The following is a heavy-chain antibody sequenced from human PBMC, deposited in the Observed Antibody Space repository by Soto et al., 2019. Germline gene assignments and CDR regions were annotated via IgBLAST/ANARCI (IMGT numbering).Heavy chain of an antibody. CDR2: IIPIFGTA. V-gene: IGHV1-69*01. CDR1: GGTFSSYA. J-gene: IGHJ4*02. Sequence: QVQLVQSGAEVKKPGPSVKVSCKASGGTFSSYAISWVRQAPGQGLEWMGGIIPIFGTANYAQKFQGRVTITADESTSTAYMELSSLRSEDTAVYYCARALEYYDILTGPYYFDYWGQGTLVTVSS. CDR3: ARALEYYDILTGPYYFDY. D-gene: IGHD3-9*01.